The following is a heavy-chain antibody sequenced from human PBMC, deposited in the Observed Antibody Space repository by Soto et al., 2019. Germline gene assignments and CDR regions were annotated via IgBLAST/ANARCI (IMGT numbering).Heavy chain of an antibody. Sequence: SETLSLTCAVYGGSFSGYYWSWIRQPPGKGLEWIGEINHSGSTNYNPSLKSRVTISVDTSKNQFSLKLSSVTAADTAVYYCARGRSTAMATPNYYYYYMDVWGKGTTVTVSS. CDR3: ARGRSTAMATPNYYYYYMDV. CDR2: INHSGST. V-gene: IGHV4-34*01. J-gene: IGHJ6*03. CDR1: GGSFSGYY. D-gene: IGHD5-18*01.